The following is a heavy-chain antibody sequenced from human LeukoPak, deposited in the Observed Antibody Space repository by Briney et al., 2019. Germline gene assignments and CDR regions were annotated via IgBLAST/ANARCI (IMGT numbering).Heavy chain of an antibody. CDR3: ARVLSYYYDSSGYPDY. D-gene: IGHD3-22*01. V-gene: IGHV3-23*01. J-gene: IGHJ4*02. CDR2: ISGSGCST. Sequence: GGSLRLSCAASGFTFSSYAMSWVRQAPGKGLEWVSAISGSGCSTYYADSVKGRFTISRDNAKNSLYLQMNSLRAEDTAVYYCARVLSYYYDSSGYPDYWGQGTLVTVSS. CDR1: GFTFSSYA.